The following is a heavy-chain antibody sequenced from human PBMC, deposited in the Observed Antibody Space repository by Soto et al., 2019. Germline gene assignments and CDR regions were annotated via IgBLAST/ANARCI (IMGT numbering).Heavy chain of an antibody. Sequence: SQTLSLTCAISGDSVSSNSAAWNWIRLSPSRGLEWLARTYYRSRWYNDYAVSVRSRITVNPDTSKNQFSLQLTSVTPEDTTVYYRAGTTSHQWYYMDVWGKGTTVTVSS. CDR1: GDSVSSNSAA. CDR2: TYYRSRWYN. D-gene: IGHD1-7*01. CDR3: AGTTSHQWYYMDV. V-gene: IGHV6-1*01. J-gene: IGHJ6*03.